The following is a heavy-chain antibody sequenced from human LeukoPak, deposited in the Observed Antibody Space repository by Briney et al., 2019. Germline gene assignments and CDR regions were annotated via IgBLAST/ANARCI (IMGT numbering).Heavy chain of an antibody. CDR1: GYTFTNYG. V-gene: IGHV1-18*01. Sequence: ASVKVSCKASGYTFTNYGISWVRQAPGQGLEWMGWISAYSGYTNYPQKLQGRVTMTTDTSTSTAYMELRSLRSDDTALYYCARSGVGYYYDSSGYYPLDYWGQGTLVTVSS. CDR2: ISAYSGYT. CDR3: ARSGVGYYYDSSGYYPLDY. J-gene: IGHJ4*02. D-gene: IGHD3-22*01.